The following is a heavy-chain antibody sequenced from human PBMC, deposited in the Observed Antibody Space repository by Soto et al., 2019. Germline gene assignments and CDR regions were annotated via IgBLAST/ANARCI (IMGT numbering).Heavy chain of an antibody. D-gene: IGHD2-15*01. J-gene: IGHJ4*02. V-gene: IGHV3-53*01. CDR2: IYSGGST. Sequence: PWWSLRLSCSASVFTVSSNYMSWFRQAPGKGLEWVSVIYSGGSTYYADSVKGRFTISRDNSKNTLYLQMNSLRAEDTAVYYCARDSTYGRGGSCFFDYWGQGALVTVSS. CDR1: VFTVSSNY. CDR3: ARDSTYGRGGSCFFDY.